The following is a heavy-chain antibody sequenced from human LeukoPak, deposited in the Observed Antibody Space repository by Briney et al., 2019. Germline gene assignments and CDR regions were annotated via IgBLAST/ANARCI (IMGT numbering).Heavy chain of an antibody. Sequence: QSGGSLRLSCTASGFTFGDYAMSWVRQAPGKGLEWVGFIRSKAYGGKTEYAASVKGRFTISRDDSKGIAYLQMNSLKTEDTAVYYCTRVGREPYWGQGTLVTVSS. CDR3: TRVGREPY. V-gene: IGHV3-49*04. D-gene: IGHD1-26*01. CDR1: GFTFGDYA. J-gene: IGHJ4*01. CDR2: IRSKAYGGKT.